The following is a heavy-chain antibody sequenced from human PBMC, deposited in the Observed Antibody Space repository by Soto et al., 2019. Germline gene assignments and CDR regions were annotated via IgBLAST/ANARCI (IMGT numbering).Heavy chain of an antibody. Sequence: LSLTCTVSAASFSKYYWTWIRQPPGKGLEWIGYIYFNGNTKYNPSLEGRLTISIDTSKKEFSLKLTSVTAADAAVYYCASVTFGGIVLAHWGQGTLVTVSS. J-gene: IGHJ4*02. CDR3: ASVTFGGIVLAH. CDR1: AASFSKYY. CDR2: IYFNGNT. V-gene: IGHV4-59*01. D-gene: IGHD3-16*01.